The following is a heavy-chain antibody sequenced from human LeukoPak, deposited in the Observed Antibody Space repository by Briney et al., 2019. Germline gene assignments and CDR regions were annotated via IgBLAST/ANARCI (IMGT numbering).Heavy chain of an antibody. CDR1: GFAFSSYA. Sequence: GGTLRLSCAASGFAFSSYAMSWVRQAPGKGLEWVSTISGTGGSTYYADSVKGRFTISRDNAKTSLYLEMNSLRVEDTAVYYCARDEFIWGRGTMVTVSS. CDR2: ISGTGGST. CDR3: ARDEFI. V-gene: IGHV3-23*01. J-gene: IGHJ3*02.